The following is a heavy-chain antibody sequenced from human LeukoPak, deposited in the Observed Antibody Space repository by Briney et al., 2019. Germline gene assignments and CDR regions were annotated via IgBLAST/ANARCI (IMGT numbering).Heavy chain of an antibody. D-gene: IGHD3-22*01. CDR3: ATGSNRYDSSDFDR. J-gene: IGHJ4*02. CDR2: IYSKSDGGRT. V-gene: IGHV3-15*01. CDR1: GFSFGYAW. Sequence: GGSLRLSCAASGFSFGYAWMNWVRQPPGKGLEWVGRIYSKSDGGRTEYAAPVEGRFIISRDDSMNTLDLQMNSLQTDDTALYYCATGSNRYDSSDFDRWGQGTLVTVSS.